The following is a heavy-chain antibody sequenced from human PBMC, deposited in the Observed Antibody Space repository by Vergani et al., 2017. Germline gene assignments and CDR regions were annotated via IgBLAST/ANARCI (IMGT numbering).Heavy chain of an antibody. J-gene: IGHJ4*02. D-gene: IGHD2-2*01. CDR1: GFTFDDYG. CDR2: INWNGGST. Sequence: EVQLVESGGGVVRPGGSLRLSGAASGFTFDDYGMSWVRQAHGKGLEGVSGINWNGGSTGYADSVKGRFTISRDNAKNSLSLQMNSLRAEDTALYHCARARIDCSSTSCSFNYWGQGTLVTVSS. CDR3: ARARIDCSSTSCSFNY. V-gene: IGHV3-20*01.